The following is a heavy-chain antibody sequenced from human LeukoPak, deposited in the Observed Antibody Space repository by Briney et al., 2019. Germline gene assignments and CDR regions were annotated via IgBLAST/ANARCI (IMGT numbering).Heavy chain of an antibody. J-gene: IGHJ4*02. D-gene: IGHD3-10*01. V-gene: IGHV3-23*01. CDR3: AGNAGSGAYYPFDH. Sequence: GGSLRLSCAASGFTFRSYAMSWVRQAPGKGLEWVSTISGSGASTFYADSVKGRFTISRDNSKNTLYLQMHSLRAEDPAVNYCAGNAGSGAYYPFDHWGPGTLVTVSS. CDR2: ISGSGAST. CDR1: GFTFRSYA.